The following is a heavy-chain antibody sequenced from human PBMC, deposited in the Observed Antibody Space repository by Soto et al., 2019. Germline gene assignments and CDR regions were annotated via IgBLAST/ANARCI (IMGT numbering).Heavy chain of an antibody. J-gene: IGHJ4*02. D-gene: IGHD2-21*02. Sequence: EVQLVESGGGLVQPGGSLRLSCVASGFTFNYYWMHWVRQAPGKGLVWVSRIQSDVSSPDYVDSVKGRFTISRDNAKNTLYLQMNNLRAEDTAVYYCARGGDPDYWGQGTLVTVSS. V-gene: IGHV3-74*01. CDR3: ARGGDPDY. CDR1: GFTFNYYW. CDR2: IQSDVSSP.